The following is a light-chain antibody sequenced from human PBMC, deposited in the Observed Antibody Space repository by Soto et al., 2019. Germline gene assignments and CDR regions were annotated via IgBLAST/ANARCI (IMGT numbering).Light chain of an antibody. CDR1: QSVSSN. CDR3: QQYDDWPRYT. Sequence: EIVMTQSPATLSVSPGERATLSCRASQSVSSNLARYQQKPGQAPRLLISGASTRATGIPARFSGSGSGTAFTLAISSLQSEDFAVYYWQQYDDWPRYTFGQGTKLEMK. V-gene: IGKV3D-15*01. CDR2: GAS. J-gene: IGKJ2*01.